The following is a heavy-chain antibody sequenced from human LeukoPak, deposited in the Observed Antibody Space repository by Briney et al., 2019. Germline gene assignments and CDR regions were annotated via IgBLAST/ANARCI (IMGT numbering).Heavy chain of an antibody. J-gene: IGHJ6*03. V-gene: IGHV1-69*10. CDR2: IIPILGTA. CDR1: GGTFSSYA. D-gene: IGHD3-3*01. CDR3: ASDYDFWSGYSGYYYYYMDV. Sequence: GASVKVSCKASGGTFSSYAISWVRQAPGQGLEWMGGIIPILGTANYAQKFQGRVTITADKSTSTAYMELSSLRSEDTAVYYCASDYDFWSGYSGYYYYYMDVWGKGTTVTVSS.